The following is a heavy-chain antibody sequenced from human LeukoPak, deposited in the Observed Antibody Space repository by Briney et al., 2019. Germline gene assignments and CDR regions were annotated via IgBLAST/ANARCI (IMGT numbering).Heavy chain of an antibody. V-gene: IGHV3-7*01. CDR3: ARVSRDFYSNYYYYYGMDV. CDR1: GFTFSSYW. J-gene: IGHJ6*02. Sequence: GGSLRLSCAASGFTFSSYWMSWVRQAPGKGLEWVANIKQDGSEKYYVDSAKGRFTISRDNAKNSLYLQMNSLRAEDTAVYYCARVSRDFYSNYYYYYGMDVWGQGTTVTVSS. D-gene: IGHD4-11*01. CDR2: IKQDGSEK.